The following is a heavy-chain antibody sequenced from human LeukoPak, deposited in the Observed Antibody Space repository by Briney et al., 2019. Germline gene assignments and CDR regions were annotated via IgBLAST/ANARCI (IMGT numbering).Heavy chain of an antibody. CDR3: ARSDDYDSSGYYYFDY. CDR2: INPNSGGT. J-gene: IGHJ4*02. D-gene: IGHD3-22*01. Sequence: ASVKVSCKASGYTFTGYYMHWVRRAPGQGLEWMGWINPNSGGTNYAQKFQGRVTMTRDTSISTAYMELSRLRSDDTAVYYCARSDDYDSSGYYYFDYWGQGTLVTVSS. CDR1: GYTFTGYY. V-gene: IGHV1-2*02.